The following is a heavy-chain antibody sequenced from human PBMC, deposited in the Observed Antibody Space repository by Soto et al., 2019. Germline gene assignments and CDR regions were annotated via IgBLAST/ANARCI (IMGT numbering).Heavy chain of an antibody. J-gene: IGHJ5*02. CDR1: GGSVSSGSYY. V-gene: IGHV4-61*01. Sequence: LETLSLTCTVSGGSVSSGSYYWSWIRQPPGKGLEWIGYIYYSGSTNYNPSLKSRVTISVDTSKNQFSLKLSSVTAADTAVYYCARGGYSGSYYFLDPWGQGTLVTVS. D-gene: IGHD1-26*01. CDR2: IYYSGST. CDR3: ARGGYSGSYYFLDP.